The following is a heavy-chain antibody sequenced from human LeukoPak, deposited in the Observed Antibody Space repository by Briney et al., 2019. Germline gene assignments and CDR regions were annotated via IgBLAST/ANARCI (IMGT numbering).Heavy chain of an antibody. CDR2: INPDGSTT. V-gene: IGHV3-74*01. D-gene: IGHD4/OR15-4a*01. CDR1: GFTLRSYW. Sequence: GGSLRLSCAASGFTLRSYWIHWVRQAPGKGLVWVSRINPDGSTTNYADSVEGRFSISRDNAKNTVFLQMNRLRAEDTAVYFCARDFDYGGGLWGQGTRVTVSS. J-gene: IGHJ4*02. CDR3: ARDFDYGGGL.